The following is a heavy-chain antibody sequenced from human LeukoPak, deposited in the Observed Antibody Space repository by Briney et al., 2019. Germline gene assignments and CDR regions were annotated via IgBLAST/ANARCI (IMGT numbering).Heavy chain of an antibody. Sequence: PGGSLRLSCAASGFTFSCYWMYWVRPAPGKGLVWVSRINSDGSSTTYADSVKGRFTISRDNAKNTLYLQMNSLRAENTAVYYCTRAPVTTWAHDYWGQETLVTVSS. D-gene: IGHD4-17*01. CDR2: INSDGSST. CDR3: TRAPVTTWAHDY. CDR1: GFTFSCYW. J-gene: IGHJ4*02. V-gene: IGHV3-74*01.